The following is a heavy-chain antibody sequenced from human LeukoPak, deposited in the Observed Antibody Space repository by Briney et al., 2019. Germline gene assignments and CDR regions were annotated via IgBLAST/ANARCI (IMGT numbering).Heavy chain of an antibody. Sequence: GGSLRLSFAASGXTLSSHEMHWVRQASGKGLEWVSAIAISGNRYYSRSVKGRFTISRENGKNALYLQMNSLRAEDTALYYCARESSITSGTTGETFDFWGQGTTVTVSS. V-gene: IGHV3-13*01. CDR2: IAISGNR. CDR3: ARESSITSGTTGETFDF. D-gene: IGHD1-1*01. CDR1: GXTLSSHE. J-gene: IGHJ3*01.